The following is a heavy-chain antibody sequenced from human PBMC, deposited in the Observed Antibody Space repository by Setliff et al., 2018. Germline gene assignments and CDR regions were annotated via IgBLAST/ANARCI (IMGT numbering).Heavy chain of an antibody. CDR3: ASANTTGYYFFDY. J-gene: IGHJ4*02. CDR2: IRYDGNNK. V-gene: IGHV3-30*02. CDR1: RITFSSFA. D-gene: IGHD5-12*01. Sequence: GGSLRLSCAASRITFSSFAMHWVRQAPGKGLEWVGFIRYDGNNKYYADSVKGRFTISRGTSQNTLFLQMNSLRAEDTAVYYCASANTTGYYFFDYWGQGTLVTVSS.